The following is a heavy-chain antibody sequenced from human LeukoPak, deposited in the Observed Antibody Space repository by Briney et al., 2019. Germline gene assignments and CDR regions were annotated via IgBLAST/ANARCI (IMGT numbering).Heavy chain of an antibody. CDR2: IYYSGST. D-gene: IGHD2-21*02. V-gene: IGHV4-31*11. Sequence: PSETLSLTCAVSGGSISSGGYYWSWIRQHPGKGLEWIGYIYYSGSTYYNPSLKSRVTISVDTSKNQFSLKLSSVTAADTAVYYCARVVVVTATIDYWGQGTLVTVSS. J-gene: IGHJ4*02. CDR1: GGSISSGGYY. CDR3: ARVVVVTATIDY.